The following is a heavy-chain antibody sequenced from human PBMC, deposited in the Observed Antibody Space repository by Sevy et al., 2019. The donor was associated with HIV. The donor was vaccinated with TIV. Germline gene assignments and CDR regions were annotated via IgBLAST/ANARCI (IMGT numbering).Heavy chain of an antibody. CDR2: INSDGIST. CDR1: GFTFSSYS. Sequence: GGSLRLSCAASGFTFSSYSMNWVRQAPGKGLVWVSRINSDGISTTYADSVKGRHTISRDNAKNTLYLQMNSLRAEDTAVYYCARAQGYYYDSSGYSAPFYWGQGTLVTVSS. V-gene: IGHV3-74*01. J-gene: IGHJ4*02. CDR3: ARAQGYYYDSSGYSAPFY. D-gene: IGHD3-22*01.